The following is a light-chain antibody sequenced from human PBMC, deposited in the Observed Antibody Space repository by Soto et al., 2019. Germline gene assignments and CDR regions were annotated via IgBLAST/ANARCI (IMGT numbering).Light chain of an antibody. V-gene: IGKV1-5*01. CDR1: QSISDW. CDR2: DAS. CDR3: QEYKTYA. Sequence: DIQLTQSPSTLSAYVGRRFNVTCRASQSISDWLAWYQQKAGKAPELLISDASTLATGVPSRFSGSGSGTEFTLTISSLQTDDSATYFCQEYKTYAFGPGTKVDIK. J-gene: IGKJ2*01.